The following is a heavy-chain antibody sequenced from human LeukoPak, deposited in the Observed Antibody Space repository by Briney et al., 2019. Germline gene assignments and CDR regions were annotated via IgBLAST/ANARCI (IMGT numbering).Heavy chain of an antibody. CDR3: ARKGRGDSSGYPT. D-gene: IGHD3-22*01. V-gene: IGHV4-39*07. CDR1: GVSISSSSYD. J-gene: IGHJ5*02. Sequence: SETLSLTCTVSGVSISSSSYDWGWLRQAPGKGLEWIGSIYCSCSNYPNPPLKSRPTISLDTPKNQFSLNLNSVTAADAAVYYCARKGRGDSSGYPTWGQGTQVTVSS. CDR2: IYCSCSN.